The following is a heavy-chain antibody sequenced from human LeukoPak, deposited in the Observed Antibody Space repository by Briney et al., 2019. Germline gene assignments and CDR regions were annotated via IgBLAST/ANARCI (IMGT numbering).Heavy chain of an antibody. Sequence: PGGSLRLSCAASSFTFSNAWMNWVRQAPGKGLEWVGRIKSKTDGATTDYAAPVKGRFTVSRDDSKNTLYLQMNNLKTEDTAVYYCTTDRGDSDWSMDYWAQGTLVTVSS. CDR1: SFTFSNAW. V-gene: IGHV3-15*07. CDR3: TTDRGDSDWSMDY. J-gene: IGHJ4*02. D-gene: IGHD6-19*01. CDR2: IKSKTDGATT.